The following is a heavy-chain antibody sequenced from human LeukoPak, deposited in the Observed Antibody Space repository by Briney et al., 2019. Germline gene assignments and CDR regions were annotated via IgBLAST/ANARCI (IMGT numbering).Heavy chain of an antibody. J-gene: IGHJ4*02. Sequence: SETLSLTCTVSGGSISSSSYYWGWIRQPPGKGLEWIGSIYYSGSTYYNPSLKSRVTISVDTSKNQFSLKLSSVTAADTAVYYCARATVTYYFDYWGQGTVVTVSS. CDR2: IYYSGST. V-gene: IGHV4-39*07. D-gene: IGHD4-11*01. CDR3: ARATVTYYFDY. CDR1: GGSISSSSYY.